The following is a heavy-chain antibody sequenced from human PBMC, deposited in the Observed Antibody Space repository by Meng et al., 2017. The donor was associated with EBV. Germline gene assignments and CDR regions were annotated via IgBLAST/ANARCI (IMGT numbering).Heavy chain of an antibody. D-gene: IGHD3-22*01. CDR3: ARDGRLYDTPSPFDY. CDR2: ISAYNGNT. CDR1: GYTFTSYG. V-gene: IGHV1-18*01. J-gene: IGHJ4*02. Sequence: QVQVVQSGAEVKKPWASVKVSCKASGYTFTSYGISWVRQAPGQGLEWMGWISAYNGNTNYAQKLQGRVTMTTDTSTSTAYMELRSLRSDDTAVYYCARDGRLYDTPSPFDYWGQGTLVTVSS.